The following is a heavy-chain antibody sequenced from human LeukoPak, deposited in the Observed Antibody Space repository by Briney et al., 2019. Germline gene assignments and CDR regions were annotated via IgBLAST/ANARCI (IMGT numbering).Heavy chain of an antibody. CDR1: GYTFTGYY. J-gene: IGHJ5*02. Sequence: ASVKVSCKASGYTFTGYYMHWVRQAPGQGLEWMGWINPNSGGTNYAQKFQGRVTVTRDTSLNTVYMELSRLTSDDTAVYYCARGRTSLTAWFVPWGQGTLVTVSS. CDR3: ARGRTSLTAWFVP. CDR2: INPNSGGT. V-gene: IGHV1-2*02. D-gene: IGHD4-11*01.